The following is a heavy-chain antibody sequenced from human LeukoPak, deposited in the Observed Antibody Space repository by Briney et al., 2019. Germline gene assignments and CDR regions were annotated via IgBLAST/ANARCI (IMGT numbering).Heavy chain of an antibody. Sequence: GASLKIPCKGSGYSFTSYWIGWVRQMPGKGLEWMGIIYPGDSDTRYSPSFQGQVTISADKSISTAYLQWSSLKASDTAMYYCARQADYLYFDYWGQGTLVTVSS. J-gene: IGHJ4*02. V-gene: IGHV5-51*01. CDR1: GYSFTSYW. CDR3: ARQADYLYFDY. CDR2: IYPGDSDT. D-gene: IGHD3-16*01.